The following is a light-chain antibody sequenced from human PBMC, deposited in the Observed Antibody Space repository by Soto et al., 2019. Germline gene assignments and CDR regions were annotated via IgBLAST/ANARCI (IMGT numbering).Light chain of an antibody. CDR3: QQYDGLHT. V-gene: IGKV1-33*01. CDR1: QDINIY. Sequence: DIEMTQSPSSLSASVGDRVTITCQASQDINIYLNWYQQKPGKAPKLLIYDASNLETGVPSRFSGSGSGTDFTLAISSLEPEDLATYYCQQYDGLHTFGQGTRMEIK. CDR2: DAS. J-gene: IGKJ5*01.